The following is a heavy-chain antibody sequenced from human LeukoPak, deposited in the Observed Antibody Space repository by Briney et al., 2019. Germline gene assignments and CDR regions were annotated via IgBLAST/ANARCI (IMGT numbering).Heavy chain of an antibody. CDR2: LYIGRGM. CDR1: DGSITNYY. J-gene: IGHJ4*02. V-gene: IGHV4-4*07. D-gene: IGHD2-21*01. CDR3: ARESRVVIGDGYHVDS. Sequence: SETLSLTCFVSDGSITNYYWSWIRQPAGKGLEWIGRLYIGRGMEYNPSLKGRVTMSVDRANMQFSLRLTSVTAADTAVYYCARESRVVIGDGYHVDSWGPGTLITVHS.